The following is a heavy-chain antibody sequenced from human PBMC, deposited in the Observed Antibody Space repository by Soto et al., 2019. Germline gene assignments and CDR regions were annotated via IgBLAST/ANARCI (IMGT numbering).Heavy chain of an antibody. CDR2: INPSGIST. CDR3: AGSDNVVVAASSPVYFDY. D-gene: IGHD2-15*01. V-gene: IGHV1-46*01. J-gene: IGHJ4*02. Sequence: QVQLVQSGAEVKKPGASVKVSCKTSGYSFTNYYLHWVRQAPGQGLEWMGLINPSGISTSYAQKFPGRVTMTRATSTSTVYMDLSSLRSEDTAVYYGAGSDNVVVAASSPVYFDYWGQGTLVTVSS. CDR1: GYSFTNYY.